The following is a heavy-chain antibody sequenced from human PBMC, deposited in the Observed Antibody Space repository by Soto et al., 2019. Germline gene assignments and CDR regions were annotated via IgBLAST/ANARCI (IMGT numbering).Heavy chain of an antibody. J-gene: IGHJ6*02. CDR2: IYPGDSDT. D-gene: IGHD2-15*01. Sequence: GASLKISCRGSGYTFTSYWIGWVRQMPGKGLEWMGIIYPGDSDTRYSPSFQGQVTISADKSISTAYLQWSSLKASDTAIYYCASHDSPPVIYYYYGMEVWGQGTPVSVSS. CDR1: GYTFTSYW. V-gene: IGHV5-51*01. CDR3: ASHDSPPVIYYYYGMEV.